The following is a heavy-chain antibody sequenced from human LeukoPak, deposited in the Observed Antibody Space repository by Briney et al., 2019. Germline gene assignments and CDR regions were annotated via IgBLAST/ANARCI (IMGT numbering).Heavy chain of an antibody. D-gene: IGHD2-2*01. CDR2: ISSSSSYI. Sequence: PGGSLRLSCAASGYTFSSYSMNWVRQAPGKGLEWVSSISSSSSYIYYADSVKGRFTISRDNAKNSLYLQLNSLRAEDTAVYYCAREVREYQLLGSIDYGGQGTLVTVSS. V-gene: IGHV3-21*01. CDR3: AREVREYQLLGSIDY. CDR1: GYTFSSYS. J-gene: IGHJ4*02.